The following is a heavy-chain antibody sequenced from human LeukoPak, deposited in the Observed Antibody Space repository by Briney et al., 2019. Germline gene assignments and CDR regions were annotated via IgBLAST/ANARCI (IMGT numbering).Heavy chain of an antibody. CDR3: AGERGEEYSSGWYKTNFFYN. D-gene: IGHD6-19*01. V-gene: IGHV4-39*07. CDR1: GDSFTSVTDY. Sequence: SETLSLTCTVSGDSFTSVTDYWAWIRQPPGKGLEWIASGDYSGGTYYNPSLESRVAISADMSKKQISLKLASVTGADTAVYYCAGERGEEYSSGWYKTNFFYNWGQGIRVTVSS. J-gene: IGHJ4*02. CDR2: GDYSGGT.